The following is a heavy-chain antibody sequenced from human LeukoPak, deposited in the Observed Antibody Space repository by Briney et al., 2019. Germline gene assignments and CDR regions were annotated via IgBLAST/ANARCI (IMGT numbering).Heavy chain of an antibody. V-gene: IGHV4-34*01. CDR1: GGSFSGYY. CDR2: INHSGST. J-gene: IGHJ4*02. CDR3: ARGGRAARRFDY. D-gene: IGHD6-6*01. Sequence: SETLSLTCAVYGGSFSGYYWSWIRQPPGKGLEWIGEINHSGSTNYNPSLKSRVTISVDTSKNQFSLKLSSVTATDTAVYYCARGGRAARRFDYWGQGTLVTVSS.